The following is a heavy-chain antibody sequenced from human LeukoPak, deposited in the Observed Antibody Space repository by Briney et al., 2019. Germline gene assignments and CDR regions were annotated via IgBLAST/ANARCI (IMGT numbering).Heavy chain of an antibody. Sequence: SETLSLTCTVSGGSIGSYYWSWIRQPPGQGLEWIGYIYYSGSTNYNPSLKSRVTISVDTSKNQFSLKLSSVTAADTAVYYCARLLGHDAFDIWGQGTMVTVSS. CDR3: ARLLGHDAFDI. CDR1: GGSIGSYY. V-gene: IGHV4-59*01. J-gene: IGHJ3*02. D-gene: IGHD7-27*01. CDR2: IYYSGST.